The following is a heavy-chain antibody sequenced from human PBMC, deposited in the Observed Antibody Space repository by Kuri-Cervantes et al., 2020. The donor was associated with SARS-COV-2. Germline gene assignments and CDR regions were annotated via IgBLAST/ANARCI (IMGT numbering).Heavy chain of an antibody. J-gene: IGHJ3*02. V-gene: IGHV3-30*03. D-gene: IGHD6-19*01. Sequence: GESLKISCAASGFTFSSYAMSWVRQAPGKGLEWVAVISYDGSNKYYADSVKGRFTISRDNSKNTLYLQMNSLRAEDTAVYYCARAPVAGHDTFDIWGQGTMVTVSS. CDR1: GFTFSSYA. CDR2: ISYDGSNK. CDR3: ARAPVAGHDTFDI.